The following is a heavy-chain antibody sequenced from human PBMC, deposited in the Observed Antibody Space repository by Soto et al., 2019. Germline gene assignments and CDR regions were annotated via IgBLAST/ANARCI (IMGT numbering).Heavy chain of an antibody. D-gene: IGHD4-4*01. V-gene: IGHV1-18*01. CDR1: GYTFTSYG. Sequence: ASVKVSCKASGYTFTSYGLSWVRQAPGQGLEWMGWISAYNGNTNYAQKLQGRVTMTTDTSTSTAYMELRSLRSDDTAVYYCSRVNDYSNYVWLDPRGQGTLVTVPS. CDR2: ISAYNGNT. CDR3: SRVNDYSNYVWLDP. J-gene: IGHJ5*02.